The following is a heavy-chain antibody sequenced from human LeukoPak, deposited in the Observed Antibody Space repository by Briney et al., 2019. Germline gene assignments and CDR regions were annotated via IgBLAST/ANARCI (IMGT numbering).Heavy chain of an antibody. CDR2: INPHGSEK. V-gene: IGHV3-7*01. J-gene: IGHJ4*02. Sequence: GGSLRLPCTASGFTFSSYWMNWVRQAPGKGLEWVANINPHGSEKNYVDSVKGRFTISRDRTKNSLYLQMNNLRAEDTAVYYCARSDYWGQGILVTVSS. CDR1: GFTFSSYW. CDR3: ARSDY.